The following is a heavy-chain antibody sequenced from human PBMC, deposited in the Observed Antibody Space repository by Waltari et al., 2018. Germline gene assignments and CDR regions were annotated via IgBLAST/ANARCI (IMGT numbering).Heavy chain of an antibody. CDR1: GGSISSYY. V-gene: IGHV4-4*07. CDR2: IYTSGST. CDR3: AREGWNLNWFDP. J-gene: IGHJ5*02. D-gene: IGHD1-1*01. Sequence: QVQLQESGPGLVKPSETLSLTCPVPGGSISSYYWRWLRQPAGKGLEWIGRIYTSGSTNYNPSLKSRVTMSVDTSKNQFSLKLSSVTAADTAVYYCAREGWNLNWFDPWGQGTLVTVSS.